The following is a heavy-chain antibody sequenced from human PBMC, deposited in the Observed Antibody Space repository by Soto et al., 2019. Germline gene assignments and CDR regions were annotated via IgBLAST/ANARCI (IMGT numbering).Heavy chain of an antibody. J-gene: IGHJ6*02. V-gene: IGHV3-23*01. CDR2: ISGRGDTT. CDR3: ADPVPAATHYDYSDMDV. D-gene: IGHD2-2*01. CDR1: GFTFTYYS. Sequence: EVQLLESGGGLVQPGGSLRLSCVASSGFTFTYYSMSWVRQAPGKGLEWVAQISGRGDTTYYADSVKGRFTISRDNFKSTLYLQMNSLRADDTAVYYCADPVPAATHYDYSDMDVWGLGTTVPVSS.